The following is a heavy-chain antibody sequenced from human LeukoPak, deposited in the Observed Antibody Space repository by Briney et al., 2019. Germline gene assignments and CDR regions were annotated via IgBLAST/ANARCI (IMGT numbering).Heavy chain of an antibody. CDR3: ASSKGDIVVVPAAMFAY. CDR1: GGSFSGYY. D-gene: IGHD2-2*01. CDR2: INHSGST. V-gene: IGHV4-34*01. Sequence: SETLSPTCAVYGGSFSGYYWSWIRQPPGKGLEWIGEINHSGSTNYNPSLKSRVTISVDTSKNQFSLKLSSVTAADTAVYYCASSKGDIVVVPAAMFAYWGQGTLVTVSS. J-gene: IGHJ4*02.